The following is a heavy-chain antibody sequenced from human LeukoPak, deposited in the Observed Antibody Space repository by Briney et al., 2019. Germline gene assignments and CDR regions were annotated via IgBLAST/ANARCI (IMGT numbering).Heavy chain of an antibody. Sequence: SETLSLTCTVSDDSISDYYRGWLRQPPGKGLEWIGYFHNSGTSTYNPSLKSRVTISADTSKNQSSLKLNSLTTADTAVYYCTRGAGWLIDYWGQGILVTVSS. CDR2: FHNSGTS. CDR1: DDSISDYY. J-gene: IGHJ4*02. V-gene: IGHV4-59*01. D-gene: IGHD3-16*01. CDR3: TRGAGWLIDY.